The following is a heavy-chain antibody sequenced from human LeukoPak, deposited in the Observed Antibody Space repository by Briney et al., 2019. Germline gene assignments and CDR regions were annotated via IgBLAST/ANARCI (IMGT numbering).Heavy chain of an antibody. V-gene: IGHV6-1*01. CDR2: TYYRSKCYN. CDR1: GDSVSSNSAA. J-gene: IGHJ6*02. CDR3: ARTPSTYYYDSSGYYPYYYYGMDV. D-gene: IGHD3-22*01. Sequence: SQTLSLTCAISGDSVSSNSAAWNWIRQSPSRGLEWLGRTYYRSKCYNDYAVSVKSRITINPDTSKNQFSLQLNSVTPEDTAVYYCARTPSTYYYDSSGYYPYYYYGMDVWGQGTTVTVSS.